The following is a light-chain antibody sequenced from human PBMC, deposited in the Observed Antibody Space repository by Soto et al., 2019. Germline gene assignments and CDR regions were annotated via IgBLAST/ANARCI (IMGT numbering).Light chain of an antibody. CDR2: AAS. V-gene: IGKV1-39*01. Sequence: DIQMTQSPSSLSASVGGRVTITCRASQSISTFLNWYQQKPGKAPKLLIYAASNLQSGVPSRFSGGGSGTDFTLTINTLQPEDFATYYCQQSYNTPPITFGQGTRLEIK. CDR1: QSISTF. CDR3: QQSYNTPPIT. J-gene: IGKJ5*01.